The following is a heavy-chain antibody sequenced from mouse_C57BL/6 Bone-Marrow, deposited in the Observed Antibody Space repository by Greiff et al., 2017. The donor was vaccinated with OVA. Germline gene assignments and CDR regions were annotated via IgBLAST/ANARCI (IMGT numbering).Heavy chain of an antibody. J-gene: IGHJ2*01. CDR2: IYPGDGDT. V-gene: IGHV1-82*01. D-gene: IGHD1-1*01. CDR3: ASIYYGSSHFDY. CDR1: GYSFSSSW. Sequence: VKLMESGPELVKPGASVKISCKASGYSFSSSWMNWVKQRPGKGLEWIGRIYPGDGDTNYNGKFKGKATLTADKSSSTAYMQLSSLTSEDSAVYFCASIYYGSSHFDYWGQGTTLTVSS.